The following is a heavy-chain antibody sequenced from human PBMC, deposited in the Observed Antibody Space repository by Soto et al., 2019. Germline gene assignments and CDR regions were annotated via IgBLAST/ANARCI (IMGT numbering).Heavy chain of an antibody. CDR2: IYSGGST. J-gene: IGHJ3*02. CDR1: GFTVSSNY. Sequence: EVQLVESGGGLVQPGGSLRLSCAASGFTVSSNYMSWVRQAPGKGLEWVSVIYSGGSTYYADSVKGRFTISRHNSKNTLYLQMNSLRAEDTAVYYCARALTSYSSGDAFDIWGQGTMVTASS. D-gene: IGHD6-19*01. CDR3: ARALTSYSSGDAFDI. V-gene: IGHV3-53*04.